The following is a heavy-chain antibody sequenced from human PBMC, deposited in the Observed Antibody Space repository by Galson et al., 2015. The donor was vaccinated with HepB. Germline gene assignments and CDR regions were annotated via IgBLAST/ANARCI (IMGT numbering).Heavy chain of an antibody. D-gene: IGHD1-1*01. V-gene: IGHV3-30-3*01. J-gene: IGHJ6*02. Sequence: SLRLSCAASGFTFSSYAMHWVRQAPGKGLEWVAVISYDGSNKYYADSVKGRFTISRDNSKNTLYLQMDSLRAEDTAVYYCARSVDSAQNHEILTCYKKDRYYYSDTVESVHRTTVTLSS. CDR3: ARSVDSAQNHEILTCYKKDRYYYSDTVE. CDR1: GFTFSSYA. CDR2: ISYDGSNK.